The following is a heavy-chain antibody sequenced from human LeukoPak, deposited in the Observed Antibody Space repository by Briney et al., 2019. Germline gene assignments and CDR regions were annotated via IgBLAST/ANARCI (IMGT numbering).Heavy chain of an antibody. D-gene: IGHD5-24*01. CDR3: AKDREDGYNYSYFDY. V-gene: IGHV3-33*06. CDR1: GFTFSSYG. J-gene: IGHJ4*02. CDR2: IWHDGSNK. Sequence: PGGSLRLSCAASGFTFSSYGMHWVRQAPGKGLERVAVIWHDGSNKYYADSVKGRFTISRDNSKNTLYLQMNSLRAEDTAVYYCAKDREDGYNYSYFDYWGQGTLVTVSS.